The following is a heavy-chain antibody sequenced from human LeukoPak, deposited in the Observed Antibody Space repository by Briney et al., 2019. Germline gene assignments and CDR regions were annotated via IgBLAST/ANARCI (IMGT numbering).Heavy chain of an antibody. CDR1: GFTVSSNY. CDR2: IYSGGST. V-gene: IGHV3-66*02. J-gene: IGHJ5*02. CDR3: ARAVVINNWFDP. D-gene: IGHD4-23*01. Sequence: GGSLRLSCAASGFTVSSNYMSWVRQAPGKGLEWVSVIYSGGSTYYADSVKGRFTISRDNSKNTLYLQMNSLRAEDTAVYYCARAVVINNWFDPWGQGTLVTVSS.